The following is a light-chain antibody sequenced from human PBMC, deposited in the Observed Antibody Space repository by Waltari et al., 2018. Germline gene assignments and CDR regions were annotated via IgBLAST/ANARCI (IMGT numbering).Light chain of an antibody. CDR2: STS. J-gene: IGKJ1*01. Sequence: EIVLTQSPGTLSLSPGDRATLSCRASQRLSSTYLAWYQQNPGQAPRLLIYSTSSRATGIPDRFSGSGSGTDFTLTISRLEPEDFAVYYCQQYDSSPGTFGQGTKVEIK. CDR1: QRLSSTY. V-gene: IGKV3-20*01. CDR3: QQYDSSPGT.